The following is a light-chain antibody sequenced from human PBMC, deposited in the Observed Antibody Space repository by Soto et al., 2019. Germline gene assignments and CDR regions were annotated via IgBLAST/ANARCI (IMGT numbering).Light chain of an antibody. CDR3: LQDNIYPWT. CDR2: SAS. V-gene: IGKV1-6*02. CDR1: QGIRND. J-gene: IGKJ1*01. Sequence: AIQMTQSPSSLSASFGDRFTITCRASQGIRNDLGWYQQKAGKAPKLLIHSASNLQTGVPSRFSGSGSGTDFTLTISNLQPEDFATYYCLQDNIYPWTFGQGTKVDIK.